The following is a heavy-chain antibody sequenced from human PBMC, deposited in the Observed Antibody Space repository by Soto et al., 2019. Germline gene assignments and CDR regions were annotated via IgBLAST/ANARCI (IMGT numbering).Heavy chain of an antibody. J-gene: IGHJ3*01. CDR3: VRGDKGGFDL. CDR2: IHSDGSTT. Sequence: EVQLVESEGGLVQRGGSLRLSCAAYGFTFNYYWMHWVRQAPGQGLVWVSHIHSDGSTTTYADSVKGRFTISRDNAKNRLYLQMNSLRAEDTAVYYCVRGDKGGFDLWGQGTTVTVSS. CDR1: GFTFNYYW. D-gene: IGHD2-21*02. V-gene: IGHV3-74*01.